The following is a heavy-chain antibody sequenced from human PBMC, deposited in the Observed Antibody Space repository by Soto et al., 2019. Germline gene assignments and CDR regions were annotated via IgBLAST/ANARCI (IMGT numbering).Heavy chain of an antibody. V-gene: IGHV4-34*01. Sequence: PSETLSLTCAVYGGSFSDFYWDFIRQPPGKGLEWIGEINHSGSTNYNPSLKSRVTISVDTSKNQFSLKLRSVTAADTAVYFCARGPRVVWVVPTAQRDVFDHWGQGTVVTVSS. J-gene: IGHJ4*02. CDR1: GGSFSDFY. CDR2: INHSGST. D-gene: IGHD2-2*01. CDR3: ARGPRVVWVVPTAQRDVFDH.